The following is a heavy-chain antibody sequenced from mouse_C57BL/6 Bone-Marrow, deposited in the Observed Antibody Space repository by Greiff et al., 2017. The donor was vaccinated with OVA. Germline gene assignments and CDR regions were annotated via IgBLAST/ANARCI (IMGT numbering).Heavy chain of an antibody. V-gene: IGHV1-50*01. CDR2: IDPSDSYT. CDR3: ARSMRGYYFDY. J-gene: IGHJ2*01. CDR1: GYTFTSYW. Sequence: VQLQQPGAELVKPGASVKLSCKASGYTFTSYWMQWVKQRPGQGLEWIGEIDPSDSYTNYNQKFKGKATLTVDTSSSTAYMQRSSLTSEDAAVYYCARSMRGYYFDYWGKGTTLTVSS.